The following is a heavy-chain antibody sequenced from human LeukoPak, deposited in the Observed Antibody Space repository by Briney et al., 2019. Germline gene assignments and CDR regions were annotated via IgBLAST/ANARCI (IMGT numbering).Heavy chain of an antibody. CDR1: GYSFTNYW. CDR3: ARGDYGDDPPYYFDY. CDR2: IYPGDSDI. Sequence: GESLKISCKGSGYSFTNYWIGWVRQMPGKGLEWMGIIYPGDSDIRYSPSFQVQVTISADKSISTAYLQWSSLKASDTAMYYCARGDYGDDPPYYFDYWGQGTLVTVSS. J-gene: IGHJ4*02. V-gene: IGHV5-51*01. D-gene: IGHD4-17*01.